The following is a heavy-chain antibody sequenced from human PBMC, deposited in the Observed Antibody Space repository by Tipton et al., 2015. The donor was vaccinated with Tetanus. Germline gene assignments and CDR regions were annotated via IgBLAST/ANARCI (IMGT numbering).Heavy chain of an antibody. J-gene: IGHJ4*01. V-gene: IGHV3-11*01. CDR1: GFTLSDYY. CDR2: ISGGSDVI. D-gene: IGHD1-26*01. Sequence: GSLRLSCAASGFTLSDYYMSWVRQAPGKGLEWFSYISGGSDVIYYADSVKGRFTISRDNARNSTYLQMDSLRAEDTAVYYCGRAWGPGVGATLFWGQGILVTVSS. CDR3: GRAWGPGVGATLF.